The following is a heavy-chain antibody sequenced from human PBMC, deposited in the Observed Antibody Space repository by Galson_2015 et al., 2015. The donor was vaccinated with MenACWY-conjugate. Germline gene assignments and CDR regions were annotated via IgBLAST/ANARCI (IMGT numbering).Heavy chain of an antibody. CDR2: ISSASTYI. J-gene: IGHJ5*02. Sequence: SLRLSCAASGFTFSSYTMSWVRQAPGKGLEWVSSISSASTYIFYADPVKGRFTISRDNAKNALFLQMDSLRAEDTAVYYCARDWYNVVEDNSFDPWGQGALATVSS. V-gene: IGHV3-21*01. CDR3: ARDWYNVVEDNSFDP. D-gene: IGHD2-2*01. CDR1: GFTFSSYT.